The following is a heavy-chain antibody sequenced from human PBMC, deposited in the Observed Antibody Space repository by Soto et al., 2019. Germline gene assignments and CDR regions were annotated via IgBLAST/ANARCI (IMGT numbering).Heavy chain of an antibody. CDR1: GGTFSSYA. CDR3: ARERIITIYRPYYFDY. J-gene: IGHJ4*02. D-gene: IGHD3-9*01. Sequence: AVKVSCKASGGTFSSYAISWVRQAPGQGLEWMGGIIPIFGTANYAQKFQGRVTITADESTSTAYMELSSLRSEDTAVYYCARERIITIYRPYYFDYWGQGTLVTVSS. V-gene: IGHV1-69*13. CDR2: IIPIFGTA.